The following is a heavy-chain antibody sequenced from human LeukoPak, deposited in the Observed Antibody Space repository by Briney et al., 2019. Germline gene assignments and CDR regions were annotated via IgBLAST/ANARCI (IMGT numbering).Heavy chain of an antibody. J-gene: IGHJ4*02. CDR3: ARAIRRFVRGSDGFDY. D-gene: IGHD2-21*01. Sequence: LSGGSLRLSCAASGFTFSRHEMNWVRQSPGKGLEWVAYISSSGDTTYYSDSVKGRFTISRDNAENSLNLHMNSLRAEDTAVYYCARAIRRFVRGSDGFDYWGQGTLVTVSS. CDR2: ISSSGDTT. CDR1: GFTFSRHE. V-gene: IGHV3-48*03.